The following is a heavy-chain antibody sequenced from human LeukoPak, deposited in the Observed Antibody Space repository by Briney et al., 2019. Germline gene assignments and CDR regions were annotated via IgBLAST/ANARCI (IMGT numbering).Heavy chain of an antibody. CDR3: AKGDRVGPAAILDY. CDR2: IGWNRGSI. V-gene: IGHV3-9*01. Sequence: PGGSLRLSCAPAGFTFDVYATHSGRHAPGTGLEWVAGIGWNRGSIGYADSAKGRFTISRDNAKNSLYLQMNSLRAEDTALYYCAKGDRVGPAAILDYWGQGTLVTVSS. J-gene: IGHJ4*02. D-gene: IGHD2-2*01. CDR1: GFTFDVYA.